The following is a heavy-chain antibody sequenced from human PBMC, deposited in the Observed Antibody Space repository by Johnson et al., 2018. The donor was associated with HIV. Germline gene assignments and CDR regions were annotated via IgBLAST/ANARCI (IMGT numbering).Heavy chain of an antibody. D-gene: IGHD5-24*01. V-gene: IGHV3-30-3*01. CDR1: GFTLSSYA. CDR2: ISYDGSNK. J-gene: IGHJ3*02. Sequence: QVQLVESGGGVVQPGRSLRLSCAASGFTLSSYAMHWVRQATGKGLEWAAVISYDGSNKYYADSVKGRFTISRDNSKNTLYLQMNSLRAEDTAVYYCAREFVGYNGFDIWGQGTMVTVSS. CDR3: AREFVGYNGFDI.